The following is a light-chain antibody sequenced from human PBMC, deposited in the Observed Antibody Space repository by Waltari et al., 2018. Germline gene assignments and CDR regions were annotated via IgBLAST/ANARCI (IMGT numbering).Light chain of an antibody. CDR1: QGISSY. J-gene: IGKJ4*01. V-gene: IGKV1-9*01. CDR2: AAS. CDR3: QQYYSSPRT. Sequence: DIQLTQSPSFLSASVGDRVTITCRASQGISSYLAWYQQQPGEAPKLLISAASTLQSGVPSRFSGSGSGTEFTLTIRSLQAEDVAVYYCQQYYSSPRTFGGGTKVEI.